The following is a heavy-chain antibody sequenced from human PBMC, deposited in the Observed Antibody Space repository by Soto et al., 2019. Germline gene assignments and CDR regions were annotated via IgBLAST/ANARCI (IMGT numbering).Heavy chain of an antibody. Sequence: GSLRLSCAASGFSFSSSVMTWVRQAPGKGLEWLSAISGPGGGTYYADSVKGRFTISRDNSKNTLYLQMNNLRAEDTAIYYCAKEASGSYIDFWGRGTLVTVSS. D-gene: IGHD5-12*01. CDR1: GFSFSSSV. CDR3: AKEASGSYIDF. J-gene: IGHJ4*02. CDR2: ISGPGGGT. V-gene: IGHV3-23*01.